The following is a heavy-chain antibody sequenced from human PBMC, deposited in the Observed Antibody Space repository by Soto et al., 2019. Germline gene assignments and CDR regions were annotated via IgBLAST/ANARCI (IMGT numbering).Heavy chain of an antibody. CDR3: ASIPMVRGPSDY. D-gene: IGHD3-10*01. J-gene: IGHJ4*02. Sequence: EVQLVESGGGLVQPGGSLRLSCAASGFSFSSNWMHWVRQAPGKGLVWVARINGDGSTTQYADSVQGRFTISRDNTENTFYLRMNSLRADDTAVYYCASIPMVRGPSDYWGQGALVTVSS. V-gene: IGHV3-74*02. CDR2: INGDGSTT. CDR1: GFSFSSNW.